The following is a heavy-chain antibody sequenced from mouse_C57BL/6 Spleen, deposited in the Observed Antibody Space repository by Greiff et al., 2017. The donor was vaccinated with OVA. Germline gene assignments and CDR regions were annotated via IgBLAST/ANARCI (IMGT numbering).Heavy chain of an antibody. J-gene: IGHJ4*01. V-gene: IGHV1-5*01. D-gene: IGHD1-1*01. CDR3: TRKFTTVVANYAMDY. CDR2: IYPGNSDT. Sequence: EVQLQQSGTVLARPGASVKMSCKTSGYTFTSYWMHWVKQRPGQGLEWIGAIYPGNSDTSYNQKFKGKAKLTAVTSASTAYMELSSLTNEDSAVYYCTRKFTTVVANYAMDYWGQGTSVTVSS. CDR1: GYTFTSYW.